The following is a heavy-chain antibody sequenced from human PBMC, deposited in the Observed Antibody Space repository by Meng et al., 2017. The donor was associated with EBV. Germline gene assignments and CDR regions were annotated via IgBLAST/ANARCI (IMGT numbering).Heavy chain of an antibody. D-gene: IGHD3-16*02. CDR3: ARVATYDYIWGSYRYNYFDY. V-gene: IGHV1-69*06. J-gene: IGHJ4*02. Sequence: QVQLVQSGAEGKKPGSSVKVSCKASGGTFSSYAISWVRQAPGQGLEWMGGIIPIFGTANYAQKFQGRVTITADKSTSTAYMELSSLRSKDTAVYYCARVATYDYIWGSYRYNYFDYWGQGTLVTVSS. CDR1: GGTFSSYA. CDR2: IIPIFGTA.